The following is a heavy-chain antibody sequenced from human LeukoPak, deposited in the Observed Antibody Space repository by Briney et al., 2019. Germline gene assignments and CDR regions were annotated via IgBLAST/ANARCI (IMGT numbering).Heavy chain of an antibody. J-gene: IGHJ3*02. V-gene: IGHV4-59*08. CDR3: ARQWYYDSSGYKKDAFDI. CDR1: GGSISSYY. D-gene: IGHD3-22*01. Sequence: PSGTLSLTCTVSGGSISSYYWSWIRQPPGMGLEWIGYIYYSGSTNYNPSLKSRVTISVDTSKNQFSLKLSSVTAADTAVYYCARQWYYDSSGYKKDAFDIWGQGIMVTVSS. CDR2: IYYSGST.